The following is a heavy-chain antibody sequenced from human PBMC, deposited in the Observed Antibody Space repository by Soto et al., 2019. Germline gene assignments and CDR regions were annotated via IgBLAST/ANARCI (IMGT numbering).Heavy chain of an antibody. CDR2: IYYSGST. Sequence: SETLSLTCTVSGGSISSSSYYWGWIRQPPGKGLEWIGSIYYSGSTYYNPSLKSRVTISVDTSKNQFSLKLSSVTAADTAVYYCARQGAARPRGVWFDPWGKGTLVTVSS. D-gene: IGHD6-6*01. V-gene: IGHV4-39*01. CDR1: GGSISSSSYY. CDR3: ARQGAARPRGVWFDP. J-gene: IGHJ5*02.